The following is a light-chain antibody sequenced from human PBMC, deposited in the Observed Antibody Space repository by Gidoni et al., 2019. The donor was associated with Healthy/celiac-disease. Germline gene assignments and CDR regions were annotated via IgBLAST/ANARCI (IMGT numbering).Light chain of an antibody. J-gene: IGKJ4*01. CDR1: QSVSSN. CDR2: GAS. Sequence: EIVMTQSPATLSVSPGERATLSCRASQSVSSNLAWYQQKPGQAPRLLIYGASTRATGIPARFSGSGSGTEFTLTISSLQSEDFAVDYCQQYNNWPLLTFXGXTKVEIK. CDR3: QQYNNWPLLT. V-gene: IGKV3-15*01.